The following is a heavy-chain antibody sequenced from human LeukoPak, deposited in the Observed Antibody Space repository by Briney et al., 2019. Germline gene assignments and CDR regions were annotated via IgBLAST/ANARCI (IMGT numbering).Heavy chain of an antibody. CDR3: ARDYYIPYSYDY. J-gene: IGHJ4*02. V-gene: IGHV3-23*01. CDR1: GFTFSNYA. D-gene: IGHD5-18*01. CDR2: ISGSGSST. Sequence: GGSLRLSCAASGFTFSNYAMSWVRQAPGKGLEWVSTISGSGSSTYYADSVKGRFTISRDNAKNSLYLQMNSLRAEDTAVYYCARDYYIPYSYDYWGQGTLVTVSS.